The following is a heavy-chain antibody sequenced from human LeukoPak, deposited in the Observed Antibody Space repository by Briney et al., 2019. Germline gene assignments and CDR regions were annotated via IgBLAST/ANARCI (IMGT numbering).Heavy chain of an antibody. Sequence: GGSLRLSCAASGFTFSSYGMHWVRQAPGKGLEWVAFIRYDGSNKYYADSVKGRFTISRDNSKNTLYLQMNSLRAEDTAVYYCAKAGSSSWYTPFDYWGQGTLVTVSS. CDR1: GFTFSSYG. CDR3: AKAGSSSWYTPFDY. V-gene: IGHV3-30*02. D-gene: IGHD6-13*01. CDR2: IRYDGSNK. J-gene: IGHJ4*02.